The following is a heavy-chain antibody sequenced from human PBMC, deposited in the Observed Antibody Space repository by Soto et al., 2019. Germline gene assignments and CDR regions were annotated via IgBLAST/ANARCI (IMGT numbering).Heavy chain of an antibody. CDR3: AKDQRYYYDSSGS. J-gene: IGHJ4*02. CDR2: ISGSGIST. D-gene: IGHD3-22*01. V-gene: IGHV3-23*01. CDR1: GFTFSSYA. Sequence: GGSLRLSCAASGFTFSSYAMSWVRQAPGKGLEWVSSISGSGISTFYADSVKGRFPLSRDNSKNTLYLQMNSLRAEDTAVYYCAKDQRYYYDSSGSGGQGTLVTVSS.